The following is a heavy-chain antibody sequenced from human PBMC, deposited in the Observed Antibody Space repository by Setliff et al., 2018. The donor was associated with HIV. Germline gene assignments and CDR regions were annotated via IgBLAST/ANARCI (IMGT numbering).Heavy chain of an antibody. Sequence: PSETLSLTCTVSGGSITSGNYFWSWIRQPAGKGLEWIGHMYTDGSTIYNPSLKSRVTISVDTSKNQFSLKLSSVTAADTAVYYCARRPYYFDSWGQGTLVTVSS. V-gene: IGHV4-61*09. D-gene: IGHD6-6*01. CDR1: GGSITSGNYF. CDR2: MYTDGST. J-gene: IGHJ4*02. CDR3: ARRPYYFDS.